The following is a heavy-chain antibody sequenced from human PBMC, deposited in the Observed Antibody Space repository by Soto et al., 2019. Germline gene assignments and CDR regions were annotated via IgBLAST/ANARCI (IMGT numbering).Heavy chain of an antibody. Sequence: GGSLRLSCAASGFTFSDFWMNWVRQAPEKGLEWVAYISSDGRETNHVASVKGRFTISRDNAKNSLYLQMNSLRAEDTVVYYCARWPRLLDSWGQGTLVTVSS. V-gene: IGHV3-7*01. D-gene: IGHD6-6*01. CDR2: ISSDGRET. CDR3: ARWPRLLDS. J-gene: IGHJ4*02. CDR1: GFTFSDFW.